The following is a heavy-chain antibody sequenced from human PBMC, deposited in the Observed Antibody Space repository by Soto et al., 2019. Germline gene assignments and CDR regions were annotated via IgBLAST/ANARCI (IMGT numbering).Heavy chain of an antibody. CDR3: ARESSSSPSAFDI. CDR1: GDSVSRNSAA. CDR2: TYYRSKWYN. D-gene: IGHD6-6*01. Sequence: PSQTLSLTCAISGDSVSRNSAAGNWIRQSPSRGLEWLGRTYYRSKWYNDYAVSVKSRITINPDTSKNQFSLQLNSVAPEDTAVYYCARESSSSPSAFDIWGQGTMVTVSS. V-gene: IGHV6-1*01. J-gene: IGHJ3*02.